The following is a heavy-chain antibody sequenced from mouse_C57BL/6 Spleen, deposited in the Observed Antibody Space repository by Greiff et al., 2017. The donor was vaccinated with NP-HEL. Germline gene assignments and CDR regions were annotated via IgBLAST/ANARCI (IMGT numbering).Heavy chain of an antibody. CDR3: AKVGGGSSYVRYFDV. J-gene: IGHJ1*03. Sequence: QVQLQQPGTELVKPGASVKLSCKASGYTFTSYWMHWVKQRPGQGLEWIGNINPSNGGTNYNEKFKSKATLPVDKSSSTAYMQLSSLTSEDSAVYYCAKVGGGSSYVRYFDVWGTGTTVTVSS. CDR2: INPSNGGT. CDR1: GYTFTSYW. V-gene: IGHV1-53*01. D-gene: IGHD1-1*01.